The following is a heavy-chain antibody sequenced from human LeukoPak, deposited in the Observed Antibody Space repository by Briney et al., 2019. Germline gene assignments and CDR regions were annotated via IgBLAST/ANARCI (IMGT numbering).Heavy chain of an antibody. D-gene: IGHD5-12*01. V-gene: IGHV4-59*01. CDR1: GGSTSSYN. J-gene: IGHJ4*02. Sequence: PSETLSLTRTVSGGSTSSYNWTWIRQPPGKGLEWIGYIYYSGSTNYNPSLKSRVTMSVDTSKNQFSLKLISVTAADTAVYYCARLKYSGYDHGVFDFWGQGTLVTVSS. CDR3: ARLKYSGYDHGVFDF. CDR2: IYYSGST.